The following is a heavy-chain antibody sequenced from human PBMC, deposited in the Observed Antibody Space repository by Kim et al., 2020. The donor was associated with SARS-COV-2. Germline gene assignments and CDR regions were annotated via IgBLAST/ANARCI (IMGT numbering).Heavy chain of an antibody. Sequence: DYAVSVKSRITIHPDTSKNQFSLQLNSVTPEDTAVYYCARSGYSYGAFDYWGQGTLVTVSS. CDR3: ARSGYSYGAFDY. V-gene: IGHV6-1*01. J-gene: IGHJ4*02. D-gene: IGHD5-18*01.